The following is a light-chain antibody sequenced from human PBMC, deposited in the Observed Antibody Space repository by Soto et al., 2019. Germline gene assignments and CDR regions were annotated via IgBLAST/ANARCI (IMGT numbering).Light chain of an antibody. CDR1: QGISNY. J-gene: IGKJ3*01. V-gene: IGKV1-27*01. CDR3: QNYSSVPV. Sequence: DIQMTQSPSSLSASVGDRVTITCRASQGISNYVAWYQQKPGKPPKLLIYAASTLQSGVPSLFSGSGSGTDFTLTINSLQPEAVPTYSCQNYSSVPVFGPGTKVDIK. CDR2: AAS.